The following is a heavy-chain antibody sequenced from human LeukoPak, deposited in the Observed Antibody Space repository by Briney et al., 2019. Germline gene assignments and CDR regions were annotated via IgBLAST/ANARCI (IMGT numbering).Heavy chain of an antibody. D-gene: IGHD3-10*01. J-gene: IGHJ4*02. CDR2: IYYSGST. V-gene: IGHV4-39*01. CDR1: GGSISSSIYY. Sequence: SETLSLTCTVSGGSISSSIYYWGWIRQPPGKGLEWIGSIYYSGSTYYNPSLKSRVTISVDTSKNQFSLKLSSVTAADTAVYYCASTMVRGSFGYWGQGTLVTVSS. CDR3: ASTMVRGSFGY.